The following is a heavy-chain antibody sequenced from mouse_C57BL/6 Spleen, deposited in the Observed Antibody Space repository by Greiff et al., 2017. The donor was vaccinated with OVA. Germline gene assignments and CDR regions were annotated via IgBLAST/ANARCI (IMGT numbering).Heavy chain of an antibody. Sequence: VQLQQSGAELVKPGASVKISCKASGYAFSSYWMNWVKQRPGKGLEWIGQIYPGDGDTNYNGKLKGKATLTADKSSSTAYMQLSSLTSEDSAVYFCARWGYYGSTSYWYFDVWGTGTTVTVSS. V-gene: IGHV1-80*01. CDR3: ARWGYYGSTSYWYFDV. D-gene: IGHD1-1*01. CDR2: IYPGDGDT. J-gene: IGHJ1*03. CDR1: GYAFSSYW.